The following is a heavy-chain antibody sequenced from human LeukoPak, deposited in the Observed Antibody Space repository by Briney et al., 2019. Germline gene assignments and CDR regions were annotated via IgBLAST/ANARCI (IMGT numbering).Heavy chain of an antibody. J-gene: IGHJ4*02. CDR2: ISGSGGST. CDR3: AKDRYSSSWYGSFDY. D-gene: IGHD6-13*01. Sequence: PGGSLRLSCAASGFTVSNNYMSWVRQAPGKGLEWVSAISGSGGSTYYADSVKGRFTISRDNSKNTLYLQMNSLRAEVTAVYYCAKDRYSSSWYGSFDYWGQGTLVTVSS. V-gene: IGHV3-23*01. CDR1: GFTVSNNY.